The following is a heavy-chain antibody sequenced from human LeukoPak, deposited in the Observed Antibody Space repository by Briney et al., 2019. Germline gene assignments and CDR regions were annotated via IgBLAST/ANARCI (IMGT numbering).Heavy chain of an antibody. Sequence: PGGSLRLSCAASGFTFSSYGMSWVRQAPGKGLEWVSAISGSGGSTYYADSVKGRFTISRDNSKNTLYLQMNSLRAEDTAVYYCARMYYYGSGSYLTDYYYYMDVWGKGTTVTISS. J-gene: IGHJ6*03. V-gene: IGHV3-23*01. CDR2: ISGSGGST. CDR1: GFTFSSYG. D-gene: IGHD3-10*01. CDR3: ARMYYYGSGSYLTDYYYYMDV.